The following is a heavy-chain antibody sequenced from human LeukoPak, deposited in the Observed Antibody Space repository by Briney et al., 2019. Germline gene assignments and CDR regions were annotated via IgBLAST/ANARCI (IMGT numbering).Heavy chain of an antibody. CDR1: GYTFTSYD. CDR2: MNPNSGNT. J-gene: IGHJ4*02. V-gene: IGHV1-8*01. Sequence: ASVKVSCKASGYTFTSYDTNWVRQATGQGLEWMGWMNPNSGNTGYAQKFQGRVTMTSNTSISTAYMELSSLRSEDTAVYYCARGPHGRGHDSSGYYLDYWGQGTLVTVSS. D-gene: IGHD3-22*01. CDR3: ARGPHGRGHDSSGYYLDY.